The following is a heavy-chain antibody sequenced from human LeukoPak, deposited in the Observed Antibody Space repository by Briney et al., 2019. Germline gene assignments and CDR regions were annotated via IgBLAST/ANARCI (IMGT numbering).Heavy chain of an antibody. CDR3: AKDFGIVASRGAFDI. CDR1: GFTFSSYG. Sequence: GGSLRLSCAASGFTFSSYGMHWVRQAPGKGLEWVAVISYDGSNKYYADSVKGRFTISRDNSKNTLYLQMSSLRAEDTAVYYCAKDFGIVASRGAFDIWGQGTMVTVSS. D-gene: IGHD1-26*01. V-gene: IGHV3-30*18. CDR2: ISYDGSNK. J-gene: IGHJ3*02.